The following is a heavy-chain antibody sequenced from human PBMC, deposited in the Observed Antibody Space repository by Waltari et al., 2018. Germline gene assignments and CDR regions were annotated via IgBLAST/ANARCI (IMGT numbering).Heavy chain of an antibody. CDR1: GFSLPYTL. CDR3: ATANSYDFSGPPYDPFDI. J-gene: IGHJ3*02. D-gene: IGHD3-22*01. Sequence: EVQLVASGGGLIQPGGSLRLSCAASGFSLPYTLLSWARQAPGKGLEWVSIVYAGGNSDSADSVKGRFSTSRDNSKNTVYLQMDNLRPDDTALYYCATANSYDFSGPPYDPFDIWGQGTMVTVSS. V-gene: IGHV3-53*01. CDR2: VYAGGNS.